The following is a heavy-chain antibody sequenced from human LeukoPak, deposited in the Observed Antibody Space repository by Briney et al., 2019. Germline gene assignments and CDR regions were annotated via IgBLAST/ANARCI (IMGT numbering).Heavy chain of an antibody. CDR2: IIPIVGTA. J-gene: IGHJ1*01. CDR3: ARAGVELADTGVMYFQH. CDR1: GGSISTYY. D-gene: IGHD2-2*01. Sequence: SLTLSCRASGGSISTYYIRWGLQAPGQGAVWMGGIIPIVGTANYAQKFQGRVTITADASTSTVYMELSSLRSDDTALYYCARAGVELADTGVMYFQHWGQGSLVTVSS. V-gene: IGHV1-69*01.